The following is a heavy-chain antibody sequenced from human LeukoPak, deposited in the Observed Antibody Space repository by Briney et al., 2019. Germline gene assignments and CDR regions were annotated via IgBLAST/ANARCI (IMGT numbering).Heavy chain of an antibody. CDR3: ARGSGGYDGQFDY. J-gene: IGHJ4*02. V-gene: IGHV1-3*01. CDR1: GYTFTSYA. Sequence: ASVKVPCKASGYTFTSYAMHWVRQAPGQRLEWMGWINAGNGNTKYSQKFQGRVTITRDTSASTAYMELSSLRSEDTAVYYCARGSGGYDGQFDYWGQGTLVTVSS. D-gene: IGHD5-12*01. CDR2: INAGNGNT.